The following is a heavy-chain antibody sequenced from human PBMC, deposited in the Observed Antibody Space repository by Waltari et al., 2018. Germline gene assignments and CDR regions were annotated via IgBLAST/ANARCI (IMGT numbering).Heavy chain of an antibody. CDR2: ICHSGIP. Sequence: QVQLQESGPGLVKPSGTLSLTCAVSGGSSSSSNWWSWVRQPPGKGLEWIGEICHSGIPNDNPSLKTRVTISVCKSKNQFSLKLSSVPAAYTAVYYCAREWYYDFWSGYPDAFDTWGQVTMVTVSA. D-gene: IGHD3-3*01. CDR1: GGSSSSSNW. V-gene: IGHV4-4*02. CDR3: AREWYYDFWSGYPDAFDT. J-gene: IGHJ3*02.